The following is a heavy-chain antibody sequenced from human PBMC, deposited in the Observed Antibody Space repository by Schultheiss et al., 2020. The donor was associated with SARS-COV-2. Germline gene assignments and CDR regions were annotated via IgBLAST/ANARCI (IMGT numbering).Heavy chain of an antibody. CDR2: ISGSGGST. D-gene: IGHD3-3*01. Sequence: GGSLRLSCAASGFTFDDYAMHWVRQAPGKGLEWVSAISGSGGSTYYADSVKGRFTISRDNAKNSLYLQMNSLRAEDTAVYYCARFSGDYWYFDLWGRGTLVTVSS. CDR1: GFTFDDYA. V-gene: IGHV3-23*01. J-gene: IGHJ2*01. CDR3: ARFSGDYWYFDL.